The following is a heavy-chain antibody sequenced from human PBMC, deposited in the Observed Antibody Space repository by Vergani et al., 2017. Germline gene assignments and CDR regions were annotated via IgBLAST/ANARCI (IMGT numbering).Heavy chain of an antibody. J-gene: IGHJ4*02. Sequence: EVQLVESGGGLVKPGGSLRLSCAASGFTFSSYSMNWVRQAPGKGLEWVSSISSSSSYIYYADSVKGRFTISRDNAKNSLYLQMNSLRAEDTAVYYCARRVEYYDILTGYHGGYFDYWGQGTLVTVSS. CDR1: GFTFSSYS. D-gene: IGHD3-9*01. CDR3: ARRVEYYDILTGYHGGYFDY. CDR2: ISSSSSYI. V-gene: IGHV3-21*04.